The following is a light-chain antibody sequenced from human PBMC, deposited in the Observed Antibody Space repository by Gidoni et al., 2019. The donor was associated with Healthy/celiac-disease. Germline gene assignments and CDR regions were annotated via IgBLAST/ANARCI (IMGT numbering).Light chain of an antibody. J-gene: IGKJ2*01. CDR3: QQSYSTPQNT. CDR2: SAS. CDR1: QSISSY. V-gene: IGKV1-39*01. Sequence: DIQMTQSPSSLSASVGDRVTLTCRASQSISSYLNWYQQKPGKAPKLLIYSASSLQSVVPSRFSGSGSGTDFTLTISSLQPDDFATYYCQQSYSTPQNTFGQGTKLEIK.